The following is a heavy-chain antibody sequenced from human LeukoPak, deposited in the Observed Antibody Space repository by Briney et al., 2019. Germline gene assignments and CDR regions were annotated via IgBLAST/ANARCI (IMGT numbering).Heavy chain of an antibody. CDR1: GYNFTSYW. J-gene: IGHJ3*02. V-gene: IGHV5-51*01. CDR3: ARDRLRFLEWLPQSDDAFDI. D-gene: IGHD3-3*01. CDR2: IYPGDSDT. Sequence: GESLKISCKGSGYNFTSYWIGWVRQMPGKGLEWMGIIYPGDSDTKYSPSFQGQVTISVDKSISTAYLQWSSLKASDTAMYYCARDRLRFLEWLPQSDDAFDIWGQGTMVTVSS.